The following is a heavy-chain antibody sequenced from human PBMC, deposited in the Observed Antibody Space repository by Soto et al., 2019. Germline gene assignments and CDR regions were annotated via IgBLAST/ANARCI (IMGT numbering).Heavy chain of an antibody. CDR1: GFTFSSYG. D-gene: IGHD1-1*01. V-gene: IGHV3-33*08. CDR2: IWYDGSNK. CDR3: ARKAGNDAFGYYGMDV. J-gene: IGHJ6*02. Sequence: GGSLRLSCAASGFTFSSYGMHWVRQAPGKGLEWVAVIWYDGSNKYYADSVKGRFTISRDNSKNTLYLQMNSLRAEDTAVYYCARKAGNDAFGYYGMDVWGQGTTVTVSS.